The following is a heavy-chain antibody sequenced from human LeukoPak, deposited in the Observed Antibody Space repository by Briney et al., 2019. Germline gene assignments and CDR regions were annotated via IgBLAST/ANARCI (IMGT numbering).Heavy chain of an antibody. D-gene: IGHD1-20*01. J-gene: IGHJ4*02. CDR3: ARHSLIGTTPFDY. Sequence: ASVKVSCKASGYSFISFYIHWVRQAPGQRLEWMGVINPSGGSTAYAQQFQGRVTMTRDTSTSTVYMELSSLRSEDTAVYYCARHSLIGTTPFDYWGQGTLATVSS. V-gene: IGHV1-46*01. CDR1: GYSFISFY. CDR2: INPSGGST.